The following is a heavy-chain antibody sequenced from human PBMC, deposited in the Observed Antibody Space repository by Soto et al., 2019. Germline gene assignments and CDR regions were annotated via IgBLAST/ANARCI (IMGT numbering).Heavy chain of an antibody. CDR2: IRRKVNSYTT. V-gene: IGHV3-72*01. Sequence: EVQLVESGGGLVQPGGSLRLSCAASGFTFSDHYMDWVRQAPGKGLEWVGRIRRKVNSYTTEYAASVKGRFSFSRDDSKTSVYLQMNSLKTEDTAVYYCARGPNSLPDFYGPHEYWGQGTLVTVSS. J-gene: IGHJ4*02. D-gene: IGHD3-3*01. CDR3: ARGPNSLPDFYGPHEY. CDR1: GFTFSDHY.